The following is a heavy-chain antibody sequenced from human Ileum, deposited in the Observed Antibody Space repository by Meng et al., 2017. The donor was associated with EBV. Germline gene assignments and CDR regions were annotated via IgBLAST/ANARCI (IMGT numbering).Heavy chain of an antibody. CDR1: GGSGSSSDW. V-gene: IGHV4-4*02. Sequence: VKLDEAGPCLVKPWGTLALSWVVLGGSGSSSDWWSSVRKAPGKALGWFVDIYCSGGTNHTASLKRRVTISVDTYKNHLSRKLNSVAAADTAVYYCARVRVIPADIGFDYWGQGTLVTVSS. J-gene: IGHJ4*02. D-gene: IGHD2-2*02. CDR3: ARVRVIPADIGFDY. CDR2: IYCSGGT.